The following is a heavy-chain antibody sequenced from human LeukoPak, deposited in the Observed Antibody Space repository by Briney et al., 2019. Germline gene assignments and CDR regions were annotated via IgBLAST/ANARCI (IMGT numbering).Heavy chain of an antibody. CDR1: GGSISRSSYY. CDR2: IYYSGST. D-gene: IGHD3-9*01. J-gene: IGHJ4*02. CDR3: ATVILNGPFYY. V-gene: IGHV4-39*01. Sequence: SETLSLTCTVSGGSISRSSYYWGWIRQPPGKGLEWIGSIYYSGSTYYNPSLKSRVTISVDTSKSQFSLKLSSVTAADTAVYYCATVILNGPFYYWGQGTLVTVAS.